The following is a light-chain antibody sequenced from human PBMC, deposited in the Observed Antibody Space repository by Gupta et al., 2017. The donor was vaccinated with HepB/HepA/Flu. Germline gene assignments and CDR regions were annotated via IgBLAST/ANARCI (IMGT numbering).Light chain of an antibody. CDR2: EAS. CDR3: QQRSNWQFT. V-gene: IGKV3-11*01. Sequence: IVLTQSPPPLSLSPGERASLSCRASQLVSNYLAWYQQKPGQAPKLLIYEASKRATGIPARFSGSGSGTDFTLTISSLEPEDFAVYYCQQRSNWQFTFGPGTKVDLK. CDR1: QLVSNY. J-gene: IGKJ3*01.